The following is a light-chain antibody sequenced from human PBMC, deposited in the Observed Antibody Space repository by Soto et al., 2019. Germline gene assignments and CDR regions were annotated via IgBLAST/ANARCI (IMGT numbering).Light chain of an antibody. J-gene: IGKJ4*01. CDR1: QSVSSSN. Sequence: EIVLTQSPGTLSLSPGERATLSCRASQSVSSSNLAWYHQKPGQAPRLLIYETSSRATGIPERFSGSGSGTDFTLTISRLEPEDFAVYYCQQYGSSPSLTFGGGTKVDIK. V-gene: IGKV3-20*01. CDR2: ETS. CDR3: QQYGSSPSLT.